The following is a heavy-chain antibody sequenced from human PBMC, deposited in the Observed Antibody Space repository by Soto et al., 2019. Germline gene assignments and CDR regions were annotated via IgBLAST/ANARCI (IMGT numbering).Heavy chain of an antibody. D-gene: IGHD4-17*01. CDR1: GGTFSSYA. CDR3: AIPRTVTSNYSYGMDV. CDR2: IIPIFGTA. V-gene: IGHV1-69*13. J-gene: IGHJ6*02. Sequence: SVKVSCKASGGTFSSYAISWVLQAPGQGLEWMGGIIPIFGTANYAQKFQGRVTITADESTSTAYMELSSLRSEDTAVYYCAIPRTVTSNYSYGMDVWGQGTTVTVSS.